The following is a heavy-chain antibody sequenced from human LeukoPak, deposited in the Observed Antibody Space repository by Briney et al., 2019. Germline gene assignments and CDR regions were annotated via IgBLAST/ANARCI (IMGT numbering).Heavy chain of an antibody. J-gene: IGHJ4*02. V-gene: IGHV1-8*02. CDR3: ARGFSIAVAGTAPPDY. Sequence: GASVKVSCKASGYTFTGYYMHWVRQAPGQGLEWMGWMNPNSGNTGYAQKFQGRVTMTRNTSISTAYMELSSLRSEDTAVYYCARGFSIAVAGTAPPDYWGQGTLVTVSS. CDR2: MNPNSGNT. CDR1: GYTFTGYY. D-gene: IGHD6-19*01.